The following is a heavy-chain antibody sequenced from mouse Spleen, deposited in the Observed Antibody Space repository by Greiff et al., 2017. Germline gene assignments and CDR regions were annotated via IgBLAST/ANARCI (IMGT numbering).Heavy chain of an antibody. D-gene: IGHD3-1*01. J-gene: IGHJ4*01. CDR3: ARSGYGAFDYAMDY. CDR2: INPSTGYT. CDR1: GYTFTSYW. Sequence: QVQLKESGAELAKPGASVKMSCKASGYTFTSYWMHWVKQRPGQGLEWIGYINPSTGYTEYNQKFKDKATLTADKSSSTAYMQLSSLTSEDSAVYYCARSGYGAFDYAMDYWGQGTSVTVSS. V-gene: IGHV1-7*01.